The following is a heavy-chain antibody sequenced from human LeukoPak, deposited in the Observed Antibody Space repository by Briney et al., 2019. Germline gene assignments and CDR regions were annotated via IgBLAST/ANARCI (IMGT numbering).Heavy chain of an antibody. D-gene: IGHD6-19*01. Sequence: SETLSLTCTVSGGSISSYYWSWIRQPPGKGLEWIGYIYYSGSTNYNPSLKSRVTISVDTSKNQFSLKLSSVTAADTAVYYCARPRGRWGSGWFDAFDIWGQGTMVTVSS. CDR1: GGSISSYY. J-gene: IGHJ3*02. V-gene: IGHV4-59*01. CDR2: IYYSGST. CDR3: ARPRGRWGSGWFDAFDI.